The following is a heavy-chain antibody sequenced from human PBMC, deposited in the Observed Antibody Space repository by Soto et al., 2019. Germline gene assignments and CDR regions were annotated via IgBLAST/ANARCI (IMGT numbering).Heavy chain of an antibody. V-gene: IGHV3-48*01. D-gene: IGHD2-2*01. J-gene: IGHJ4*02. CDR3: AREGYPFDY. CDR1: GFTFSSYS. CDR2: MSSSSSTI. Sequence: SLRLSCAASGFTFSSYSMNWVRQAPGKGLEWVSYMSSSSSTIYYADSVKGRFTISRDKAKNSLYLQMNSLRAEDTAVYYCAREGYPFDYWGQGTLVTVSS.